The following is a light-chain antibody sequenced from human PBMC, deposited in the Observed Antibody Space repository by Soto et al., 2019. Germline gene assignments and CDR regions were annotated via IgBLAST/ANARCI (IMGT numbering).Light chain of an antibody. CDR2: DAS. J-gene: IGKJ1*01. CDR1: QSVSTC. V-gene: IGKV3-11*01. Sequence: EIVLTQSPATLSLSPGERATLSCRASQSVSTCLGWYQQKPGQAPRLLIYDASNRATGIPGRFSGSGSGTDFTLTISSLEPEDFAVYYCQHRRNWPWTFGQGTKVEVK. CDR3: QHRRNWPWT.